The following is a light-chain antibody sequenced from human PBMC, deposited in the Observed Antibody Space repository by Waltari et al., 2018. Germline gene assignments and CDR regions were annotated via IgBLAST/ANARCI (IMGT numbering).Light chain of an antibody. Sequence: ETVLTQSPGTLSLSPGERATLSCTAIDGVGIYLAWYQQKPGQAPRLLIYHATRRATGIPDRFSGSGSVTDFSLTISSLEPEDFAVYYCQKYVSLPATFGQGTKVEI. CDR3: QKYVSLPAT. V-gene: IGKV3-20*01. CDR2: HAT. J-gene: IGKJ1*01. CDR1: DGVGIY.